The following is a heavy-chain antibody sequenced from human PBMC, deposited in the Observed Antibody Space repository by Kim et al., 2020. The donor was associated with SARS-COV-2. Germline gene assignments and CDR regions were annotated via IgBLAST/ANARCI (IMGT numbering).Heavy chain of an antibody. Sequence: SETLSLTCSVSGGYINTSHYYWAWIRQPPGKGLEWIGTIYHRGSTYYNPSLKSRVTISVDTSRNQFSLKLASVTAADPAVYYCLRRTEAGGYFDFWGQG. CDR1: GGYINTSHYY. D-gene: IGHD3-16*01. J-gene: IGHJ4*01. CDR2: IYHRGST. CDR3: LRRTEAGGYFDF. V-gene: IGHV4-39*01.